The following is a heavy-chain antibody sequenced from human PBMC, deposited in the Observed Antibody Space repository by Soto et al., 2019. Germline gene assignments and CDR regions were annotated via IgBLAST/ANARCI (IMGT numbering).Heavy chain of an antibody. CDR1: GFMFGNYA. J-gene: IGHJ5*01. Sequence: DVQLLESGGGLVQSGGSLRLSCAASGFMFGNYAMSWVRQAPGKGLEWISGISGSGGTTYYADSVKGRFTISRDDSKNTLYLQMNGLGVDDTAVYYCARATGMTRGVGIPLDSWGQGTLVTVSS. CDR2: ISGSGGTT. CDR3: ARATGMTRGVGIPLDS. D-gene: IGHD3-10*01. V-gene: IGHV3-23*01.